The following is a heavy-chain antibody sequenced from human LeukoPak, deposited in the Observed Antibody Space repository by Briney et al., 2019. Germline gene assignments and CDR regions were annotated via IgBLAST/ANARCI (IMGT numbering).Heavy chain of an antibody. D-gene: IGHD3-16*01. Sequence: GASVKVSCKVSGYTLTGLSMHWVRQAPGKGLAWMGGFDPEDGETIYAQKFQGRVTMTEDTSTDTAYMELSSLRSEDTAVYYCATDIPLSGGAYGGDYYYYGMDVWGQGTTVTVSS. V-gene: IGHV1-24*01. J-gene: IGHJ6*02. CDR3: ATDIPLSGGAYGGDYYYYGMDV. CDR2: FDPEDGET. CDR1: GYTLTGLS.